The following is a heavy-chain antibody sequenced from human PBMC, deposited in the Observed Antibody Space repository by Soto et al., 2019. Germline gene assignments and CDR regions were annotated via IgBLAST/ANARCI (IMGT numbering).Heavy chain of an antibody. J-gene: IGHJ6*02. CDR2: ISYDGSNK. CDR1: GFTFSSYG. V-gene: IGHV3-30*03. D-gene: IGHD3-10*01. CDR3: AQSYYYGSGTTALKTGMDV. Sequence: GGSLRVSCAASGFTFSSYGMHWVRQAPGKGLEWVAVISYDGSNKYYADSVKGRFTISRDNSKNTLYLQMNSLRAEDTAVYYCAQSYYYGSGTTALKTGMDVWGQGTTVTVSS.